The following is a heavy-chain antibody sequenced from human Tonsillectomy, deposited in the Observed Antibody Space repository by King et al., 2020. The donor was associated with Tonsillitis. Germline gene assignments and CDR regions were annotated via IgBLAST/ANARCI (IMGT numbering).Heavy chain of an antibody. D-gene: IGHD2-15*01. CDR3: ARVPIVVVVAAIYAENWFDP. Sequence: QMQLQESGPGLVKPSQTLSLTCTVSGGSISSGGYYWSWIRQHPGKGLEWIGYIYYSGSTYYNPSLKSRVTISVDTSKNQFSLKLSSVTAADTAVYYCARVPIVVVVAAIYAENWFDPWGQGTLVTVSS. V-gene: IGHV4-31*03. J-gene: IGHJ5*02. CDR2: IYYSGST. CDR1: GGSISSGGYY.